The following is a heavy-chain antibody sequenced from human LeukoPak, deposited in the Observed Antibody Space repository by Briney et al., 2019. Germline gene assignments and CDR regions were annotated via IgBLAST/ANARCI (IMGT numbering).Heavy chain of an antibody. CDR2: IRSSSSYI. J-gene: IGHJ4*02. Sequence: GGSLRLSCAASGFTFSSHSMKWVRQAPGKGVEWVSSIRSSSSYIYYADSVKGRFTISRDNAKNSLYLQMNSLRAEDTAVYYCAKVGWDQYYFDYWGQGTLVTVSS. CDR3: AKVGWDQYYFDY. CDR1: GFTFSSHS. D-gene: IGHD6-19*01. V-gene: IGHV3-21*01.